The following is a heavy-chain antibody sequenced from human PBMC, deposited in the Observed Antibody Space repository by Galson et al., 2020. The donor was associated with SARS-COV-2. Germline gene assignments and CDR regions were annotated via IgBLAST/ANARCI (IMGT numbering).Heavy chain of an antibody. J-gene: IGHJ6*02. CDR3: ARHYGVVRDHYYYYGMDV. D-gene: IGHD3-3*01. Sequence: ASVKVSCKASGYTFTGYYMHWVRQAPGQGLEWMGWINPNSGVTKYAQEFQGRVTMTRDTSISTAHMELSGLRPDDTAVYYCARHYGVVRDHYYYYGMDVWGQGTTVTVSS. V-gene: IGHV1-2*02. CDR1: GYTFTGYY. CDR2: INPNSGVT.